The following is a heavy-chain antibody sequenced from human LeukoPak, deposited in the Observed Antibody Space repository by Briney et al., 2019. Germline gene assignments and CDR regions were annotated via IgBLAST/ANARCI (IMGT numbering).Heavy chain of an antibody. CDR2: ISAYNGIT. V-gene: IGHV1-18*01. CDR1: GYTFTSYG. CDR3: AGETAAGFDY. Sequence: GASVKVSCKASGYTFTSYGISWVRQAPGQGLEWMGWISAYNGITNYAQKFQDRVTITRDRSMSTAYMELSSLRSEDTAMYYCAGETAAGFDYWGQGTLVTVSS. D-gene: IGHD6-13*01. J-gene: IGHJ4*02.